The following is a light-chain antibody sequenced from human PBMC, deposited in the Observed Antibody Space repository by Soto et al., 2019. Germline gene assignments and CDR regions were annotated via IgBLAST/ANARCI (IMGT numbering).Light chain of an antibody. Sequence: EIVMTQSPATLSVSPGKRATLSCRASQSVSSNLAWYQQKPGQAPRLLIYGASTRATGIPARFSGSRSGTEFTLTISSLQSEDFAVYYCPQYNNWPRTFGQGTKVEIK. CDR3: PQYNNWPRT. V-gene: IGKV3-15*01. CDR1: QSVSSN. CDR2: GAS. J-gene: IGKJ1*01.